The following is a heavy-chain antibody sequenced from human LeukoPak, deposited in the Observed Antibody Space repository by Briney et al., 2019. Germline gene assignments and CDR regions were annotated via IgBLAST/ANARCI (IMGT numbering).Heavy chain of an antibody. D-gene: IGHD3-10*01. CDR2: MNPNSGNT. J-gene: IGHJ3*02. CDR1: GYTFTSYD. Sequence: GASVKVSCKASGYTFTSYDINWVRQATGQGLEWMGWMNPNSGNTGYAQKFQGRVTITRNTSISTAYMELSSLRSEDTAVYYCARPKSLGDDAFDIWGQGTMVTVSS. V-gene: IGHV1-8*03. CDR3: ARPKSLGDDAFDI.